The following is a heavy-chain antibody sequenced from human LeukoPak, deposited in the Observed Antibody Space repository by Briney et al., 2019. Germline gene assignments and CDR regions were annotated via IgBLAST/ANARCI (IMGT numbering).Heavy chain of an antibody. CDR3: TKCIGGSGYYGVDY. D-gene: IGHD3-3*01. CDR2: ISGDGVDT. CDR1: GFTFDDYA. Sequence: GGSLRLSCVASGFTFDDYAMHWVRQAPGKGLEWVSLISGDGVDTSYADSVKGRFTISRDNSKNSLYLQMNSLTTEDTALYYCTKCIGGSGYYGVDYWGQGTLVTVSS. J-gene: IGHJ4*02. V-gene: IGHV3-43*02.